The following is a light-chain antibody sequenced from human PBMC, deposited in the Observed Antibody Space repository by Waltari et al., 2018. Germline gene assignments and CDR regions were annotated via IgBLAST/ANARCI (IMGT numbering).Light chain of an antibody. CDR3: QQSYTSPFS. CDR2: AAS. CDR1: QILSNY. J-gene: IGKJ3*01. Sequence: DIQMTQSPPSLSASVGYTVTISCRASQILSNYLSWYHQRPGKVPKSLFYAASTLHSEVPSRFSGNGSGTDFTLTINSLQPEDFGTYYCQQSYTSPFSFGPGTRLEIK. V-gene: IGKV1-39*01.